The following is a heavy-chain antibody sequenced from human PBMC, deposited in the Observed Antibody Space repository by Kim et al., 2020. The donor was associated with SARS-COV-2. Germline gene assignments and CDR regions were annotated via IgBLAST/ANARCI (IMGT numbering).Heavy chain of an antibody. Sequence: SVKVSCKASGGTFSSYAISWVRQAPGQGLEWMGRIIPILGIANYAQKFQARVTNTADKSTSTAYMELSSLRSEDTAVYYCATIVATICYYYYGMDVWGQGTTVTVSS. J-gene: IGHJ6*02. D-gene: IGHD5-12*01. V-gene: IGHV1-69*04. CDR2: IIPILGIA. CDR1: GGTFSSYA. CDR3: ATIVATICYYYYGMDV.